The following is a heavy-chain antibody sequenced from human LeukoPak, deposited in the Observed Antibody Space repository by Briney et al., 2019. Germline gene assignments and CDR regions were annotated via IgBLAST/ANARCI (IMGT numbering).Heavy chain of an antibody. D-gene: IGHD3-3*01. V-gene: IGHV3-30-3*01. CDR1: GFTFSSYA. Sequence: GGSLRLSCAASGFTFSSYAMHWVRQAPGKGLEWVAVISYDGSNKYYADSVKGRFTISRDNSKNTLYLQMNSLRAEDTAVYYCARGDFPRSYYDFWSGIIDYWGQGTLVTVSS. J-gene: IGHJ4*02. CDR3: ARGDFPRSYYDFWSGIIDY. CDR2: ISYDGSNK.